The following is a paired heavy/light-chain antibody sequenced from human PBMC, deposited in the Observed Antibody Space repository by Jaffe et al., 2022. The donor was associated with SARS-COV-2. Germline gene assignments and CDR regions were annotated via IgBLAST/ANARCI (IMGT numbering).Heavy chain of an antibody. CDR3: ARDNDPTLYPDIFDI. J-gene: IGHJ3*02. CDR1: GYTFSDYY. V-gene: IGHV1-2*02. Sequence: QVQLVQSGAEVKKPGASVKVSCKTSGYTFSDYYIHWVRQAPGQGLEWMGWINPNSGGTNYAQKFQGRVTFTRDTSITTAYMELSRLRSDDTAIYYCARDNDPTLYPDIFDIWGQGTLVTVSS. CDR2: INPNSGGT. D-gene: IGHD2-8*01.
Light chain of an antibody. CDR3: QQYHSTPQT. CDR1: QSVLYISNNKNN. J-gene: IGKJ1*01. Sequence: DIVMTQSPDSLAVSLGERATINCKSSQSVLYISNNKNNLAWYQQKPGQPPKLLIYWASTRESGVPDRFSGSGSGADFTLTISSLQAEDVAVYYCQQYHSTPQTFGQGTKVEI. CDR2: WAS. V-gene: IGKV4-1*01.